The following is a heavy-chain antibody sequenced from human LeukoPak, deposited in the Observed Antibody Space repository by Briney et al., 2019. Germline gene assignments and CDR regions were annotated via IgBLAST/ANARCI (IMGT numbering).Heavy chain of an antibody. CDR1: GYTFTSYD. J-gene: IGHJ6*02. CDR2: MNPNSGNT. D-gene: IGHD2-2*01. V-gene: IGHV1-8*01. CDR3: ARFRCSSTSCYYYYGMDV. Sequence: ASVKVSCKASGYTFTSYDINWVRQATGQGLEWMGWMNPNSGNTGYAQKFQGRVTMTRNTSISTAYMELSSLRSEDTAVYYCARFRCSSTSCYYYYGMDVWGQGTTVTVSS.